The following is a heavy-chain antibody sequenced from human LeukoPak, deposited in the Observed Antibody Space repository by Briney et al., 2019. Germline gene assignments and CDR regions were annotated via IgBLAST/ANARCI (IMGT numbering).Heavy chain of an antibody. CDR2: INTNTGNP. D-gene: IGHD1-14*01. CDR3: ATTLRNNPP. CDR1: GYTFTSYV. J-gene: IGHJ5*02. V-gene: IGHV1-8*01. Sequence: GASVKVSCKASGYTFTSYVTNWVRQAPGQGLEWMGWINTNTGNPTYAQKFQGRVSLTRDTSIATAYMELNTLTSEDTAVYYCATTLRNNPPWGQGTLITVSS.